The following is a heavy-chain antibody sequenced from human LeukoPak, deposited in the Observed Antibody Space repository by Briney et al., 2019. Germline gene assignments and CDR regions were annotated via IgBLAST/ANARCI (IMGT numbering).Heavy chain of an antibody. CDR1: GYTFTDYY. J-gene: IGHJ5*02. Sequence: GASVKVSCKASGYTFTDYYMHWVRQAPGQGLEWMGQINPNSGGTNYAQKFQGRVTMTRDTSISTAYMELSSLRSDDTAFYYCARAPPNSGSYFRLHSWFDPWGQGALVTVSS. V-gene: IGHV1-2*06. CDR2: INPNSGGT. D-gene: IGHD3-10*01. CDR3: ARAPPNSGSYFRLHSWFDP.